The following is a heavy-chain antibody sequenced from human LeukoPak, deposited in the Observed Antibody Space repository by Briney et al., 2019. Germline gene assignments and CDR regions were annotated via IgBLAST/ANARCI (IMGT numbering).Heavy chain of an antibody. V-gene: IGHV1-18*01. CDR3: ARDINYYYDSSGYYGYFDY. Sequence: ASVKVSCKASGYTFTNYGMSWVRQAPGQGLEWMGWISAYNGNTKYAQKLQGRVTMTTDTSTSTAYMELRSLRSDDTAVYYCARDINYYYDSSGYYGYFDYWGQGTLVTVSS. CDR1: GYTFTNYG. D-gene: IGHD3-22*01. CDR2: ISAYNGNT. J-gene: IGHJ4*02.